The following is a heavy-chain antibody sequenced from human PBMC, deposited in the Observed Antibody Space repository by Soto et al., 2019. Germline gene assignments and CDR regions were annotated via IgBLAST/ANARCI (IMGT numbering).Heavy chain of an antibody. J-gene: IGHJ4*02. V-gene: IGHV4-59*01. D-gene: IGHD5-12*01. CDR2: IYYSGST. CDR1: GGSISSYY. Sequence: SETLSLTCTVSGGSISSYYWSWIRQPPGKGLEWIGYIYYSGSTNYNPSLKSRVTISVDTSKNQFPLKLSSVTAADTAVYYCARLYSGYDYYFDYWSQGTLVTVSS. CDR3: ARLYSGYDYYFDY.